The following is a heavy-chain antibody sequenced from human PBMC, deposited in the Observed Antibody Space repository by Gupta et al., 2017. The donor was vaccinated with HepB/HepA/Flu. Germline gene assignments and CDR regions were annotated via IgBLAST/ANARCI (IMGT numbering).Heavy chain of an antibody. CDR1: GGSISSYY. CDR3: ARAGVANYYYYYYMDV. J-gene: IGHJ6*03. Sequence: QVQLQESGPGLVKPSETLSLTCTVSGGSISSYYWSWIRQPTGKGLEWIGRIYTSGSTNYNPSLKSRVTMSVDTSKNQFSLKLSSVTAADTAVYYCARAGVANYYYYYYMDVWGKGTTVTVSS. CDR2: IYTSGST. D-gene: IGHD2-15*01. V-gene: IGHV4-4*07.